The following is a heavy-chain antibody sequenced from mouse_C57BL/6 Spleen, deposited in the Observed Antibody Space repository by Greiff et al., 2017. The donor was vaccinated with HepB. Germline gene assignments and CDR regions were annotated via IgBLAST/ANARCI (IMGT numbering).Heavy chain of an antibody. Sequence: QVQLKQSGAELVKPGASVKISCKASGYAFSSYWMNWVKQRPGKGLEWIGQIYPGDGDTNYNGKFKGKATLTADKSSSTAYMQLSSLTSEDSAVYFCARGGTGVYFDYWGQGTTLTVSS. D-gene: IGHD4-1*01. CDR2: IYPGDGDT. J-gene: IGHJ2*01. V-gene: IGHV1-80*01. CDR1: GYAFSSYW. CDR3: ARGGTGVYFDY.